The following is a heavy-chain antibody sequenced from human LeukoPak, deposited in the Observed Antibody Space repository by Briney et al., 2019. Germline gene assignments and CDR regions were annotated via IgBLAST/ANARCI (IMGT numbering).Heavy chain of an antibody. CDR1: RGSISSYS. V-gene: IGHV4-59*12. CDR3: ARDGVGGYDFGY. CDR2: IYYSGST. Sequence: PSETLSLTCTVSRGSISSYSWSWIRQPPGKGLEWIAYIYYSGSTNYNPSLKSRVTISVDKSKNQFSLKLSSVTAADTAVYYCARDGVGGYDFGYWGQGTLVTVSS. D-gene: IGHD5-12*01. J-gene: IGHJ4*02.